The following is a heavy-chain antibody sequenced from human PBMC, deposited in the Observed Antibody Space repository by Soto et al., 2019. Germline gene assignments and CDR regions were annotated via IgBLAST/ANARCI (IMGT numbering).Heavy chain of an antibody. CDR1: GFTFSSYA. CDR2: ISGRGGST. CDR3: AREVTTEYYFDY. D-gene: IGHD4-17*01. V-gene: IGHV3-23*01. Sequence: EVQLLESGGGLVQPGGSLRLSCAASGFTFSSYAMNWVRQAPGKGLEWVSTISGRGGSTYYADSVKGRFTISRDNSKNTLYLQMNSLRAGDTAVYYCAREVTTEYYFDYWGQGTPVTVSS. J-gene: IGHJ4*02.